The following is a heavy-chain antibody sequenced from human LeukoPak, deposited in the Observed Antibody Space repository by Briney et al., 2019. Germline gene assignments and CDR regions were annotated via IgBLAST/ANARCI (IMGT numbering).Heavy chain of an antibody. Sequence: GGSLRLSCAASGFTFGTYSMNWVRQTPGKGLVWISYISRDGSTIFYAASVKGRFIISRDNAQNSLFLQMNSLRVEDTALYFCARERGWGGYDPIDYWGQGTLVTVSS. V-gene: IGHV3-48*04. CDR1: GFTFGTYS. CDR3: ARERGWGGYDPIDY. D-gene: IGHD5-12*01. J-gene: IGHJ4*02. CDR2: ISRDGSTI.